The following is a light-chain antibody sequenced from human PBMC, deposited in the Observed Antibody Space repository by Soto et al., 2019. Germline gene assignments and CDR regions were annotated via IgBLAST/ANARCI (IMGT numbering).Light chain of an antibody. Sequence: TVLKMNPATLSLSGGERATLSSMASQSVSSYLAWYQQKPGQALRLLIYDASNRATGIPARFSGSGSGTDFTLTSSSLQPEGFAVYYCQQRSNLLLTFGGGTKVDIK. J-gene: IGKJ4*01. CDR3: QQRSNLLLT. V-gene: IGKV3-11*01. CDR1: QSVSSY. CDR2: DAS.